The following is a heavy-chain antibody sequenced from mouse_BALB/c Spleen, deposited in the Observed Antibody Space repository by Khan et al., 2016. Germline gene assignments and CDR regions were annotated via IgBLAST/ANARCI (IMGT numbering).Heavy chain of an antibody. V-gene: IGHV6-6*01. Sequence: EVQLEESGGGLVQPGGSMKLSCTASGFNLSDAWMDWVRQSPEQGLEWVAEIRTTANNHATYYAESVKGRFSISRDDSKSSVYLQMNSLRHEDNGIYSGTSRGVAIDYWGQGTAVTVSA. CDR2: IRTTANNHAT. J-gene: IGHJ4*01. D-gene: IGHD3-1*01. CDR1: GFNLSDAW. CDR3: TSRGVAIDY.